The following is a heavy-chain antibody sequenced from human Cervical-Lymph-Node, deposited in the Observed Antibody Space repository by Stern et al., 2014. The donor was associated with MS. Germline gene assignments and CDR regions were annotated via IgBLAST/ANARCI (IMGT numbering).Heavy chain of an antibody. Sequence: VQLVESGGGVVQPGRSLRLSCAASGFIFRNSGMPWVRQAPGKGLEWVAVVWQDGSNKYYADSVKGRFTISRDNSNNMVDLQMNSLRVEDMGIYYCTRDPRGYCSGGSCYQGFFDSWGRGTLVTVSS. V-gene: IGHV3-33*01. CDR2: VWQDGSNK. CDR3: TRDPRGYCSGGSCYQGFFDS. CDR1: GFIFRNSG. J-gene: IGHJ4*02. D-gene: IGHD2-15*01.